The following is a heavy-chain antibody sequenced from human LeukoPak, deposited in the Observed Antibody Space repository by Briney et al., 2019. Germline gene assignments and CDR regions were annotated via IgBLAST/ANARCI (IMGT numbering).Heavy chain of an antibody. Sequence: ASVKVSCKASGYTFTSYAMNWVRQAPGQGLEWMGWINTNTGNPTYAQGFTGRFVFSLDTSVSTAYYCARGSNVLLWFGELLYPYYYGMDVWRQGTTVTVSS. CDR3: YPYYYGMDV. V-gene: IGHV7-4-1*01. CDR1: GYTFTSYA. J-gene: IGHJ6*02. D-gene: IGHD3-10*01. CDR2: INTNTGNP.